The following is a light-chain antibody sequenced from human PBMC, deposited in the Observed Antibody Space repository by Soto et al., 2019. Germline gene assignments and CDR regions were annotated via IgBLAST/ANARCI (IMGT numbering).Light chain of an antibody. V-gene: IGLV2-14*01. CDR2: EVS. CDR1: SGDIGLYNY. CDR3: SSYTSSSTWV. Sequence: QSALTQPASVSGSPGQSITISCTGTSGDIGLYNYVSWYQQHPGKAPKLMIYEVSNRPSGVSNRFSGSKSGNTASLTISGLQAEDEADYYCSSYTSSSTWVFGGGTKVTVL. J-gene: IGLJ3*02.